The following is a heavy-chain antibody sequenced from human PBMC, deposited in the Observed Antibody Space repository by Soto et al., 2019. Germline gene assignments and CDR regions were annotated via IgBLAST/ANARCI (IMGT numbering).Heavy chain of an antibody. J-gene: IGHJ6*03. CDR1: GGSFSGYY. CDR3: ARGLGVVVPAANNYMDV. CDR2: INHSGST. Sequence: SETLSLTCAVYGGSFSGYYWSWIRQPPGKGLEWIGEINHSGSTNYNPSLKSRVTISVDTSKNQFSLKLSSVTAADTAVYYCARGLGVVVPAANNYMDVWGKGTTVTVSS. D-gene: IGHD2-2*01. V-gene: IGHV4-34*01.